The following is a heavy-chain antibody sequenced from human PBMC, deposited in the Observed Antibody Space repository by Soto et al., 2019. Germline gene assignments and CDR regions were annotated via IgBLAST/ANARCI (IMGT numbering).Heavy chain of an antibody. CDR2: IYYSGIT. CDR1: GGSINSYY. J-gene: IGHJ6*02. V-gene: IGHV4-59*01. Sequence: SETLSLTCTVSGGSINSYYWSWIRQPPGKGLEWIGYIYYSGITNYNPYLKSRVTISVDTSKNHFSLKLSSVTAADTAVYYCAREVCSSPSCYPPYYYYVMDVWGQGTPVT. D-gene: IGHD2-2*01. CDR3: AREVCSSPSCYPPYYYYVMDV.